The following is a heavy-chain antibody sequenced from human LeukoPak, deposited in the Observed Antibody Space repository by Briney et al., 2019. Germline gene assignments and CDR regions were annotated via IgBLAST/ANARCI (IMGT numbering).Heavy chain of an antibody. V-gene: IGHV3-33*01. CDR2: IWYDGSNK. Sequence: GGSLRLSCAAPGFTFSSYGMHWVRQAPGKGLEWVAVIWYDGSNKYYADSVKGRFTISRDNSKNTLYLQMNSLRAEDTAVYYCARDGFGESFFDYWGQGTLVTVSS. J-gene: IGHJ4*02. CDR1: GFTFSSYG. CDR3: ARDGFGESFFDY. D-gene: IGHD3-10*01.